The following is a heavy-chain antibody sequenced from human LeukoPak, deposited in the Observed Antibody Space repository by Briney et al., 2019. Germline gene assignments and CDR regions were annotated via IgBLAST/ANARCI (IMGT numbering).Heavy chain of an antibody. CDR1: GFTFSNAW. D-gene: IGHD3-22*01. J-gene: IGHJ5*02. CDR3: TTTPYYDSSGIDP. V-gene: IGHV3-15*01. Sequence: GGSLRLSCAASGFTFSNAWMSWVRQARGKGLEWVGRIKSKTDGGTTDYAAPVKGRFTISRDDSKNTLYLQMNSLKTEDTAVYYCTTTPYYDSSGIDPWGQGTLVTVSS. CDR2: IKSKTDGGTT.